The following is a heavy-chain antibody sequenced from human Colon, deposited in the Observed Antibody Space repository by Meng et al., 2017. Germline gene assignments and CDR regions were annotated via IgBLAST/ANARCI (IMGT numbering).Heavy chain of an antibody. CDR1: GGSISSGDYY. D-gene: IGHD4-17*01. CDR2: IYYSGST. V-gene: IGHV4-30-4*01. CDR3: ARDRKHYGERGWFDP. Sequence: QVQLQGSGHGLVQPSTPLSLTCTVPGGSISSGDYYWSWIRQPPGKGLEWIGYIYYSGSTYSNASLKSRVTISIDRSKNQFSLKLSSVTAADTAVYYCARDRKHYGERGWFDPWGQGTLVTVSS. J-gene: IGHJ5*02.